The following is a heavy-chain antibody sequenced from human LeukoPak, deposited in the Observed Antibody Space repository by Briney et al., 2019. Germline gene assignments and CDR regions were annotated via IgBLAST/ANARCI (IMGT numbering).Heavy chain of an antibody. CDR3: ASAYCGGDCYYAFDI. CDR2: IYYSGST. J-gene: IGHJ3*02. V-gene: IGHV4-59*08. D-gene: IGHD2-21*02. CDR1: GGSISSYY. Sequence: SETLSLTCTVSGGSISSYYWSWIRQPPGKGLEWIGYIYYSGSTYYNPSLKSRVTISVDTSKNQFSLKLSSVTAADTAVYYCASAYCGGDCYYAFDIWGQGTMVTVSS.